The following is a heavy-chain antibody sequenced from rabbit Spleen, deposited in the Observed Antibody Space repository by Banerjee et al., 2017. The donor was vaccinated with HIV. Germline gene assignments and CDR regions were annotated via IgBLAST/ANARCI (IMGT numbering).Heavy chain of an antibody. Sequence: QEQLVESGGGLVQPEGSLTLTCTASGFSFSSSYFMCWVRQAPGKGLEWIGCIYTGSGTTYYASWAKGRFTISKTSSTTVTLQMTSLTAADTATYFCARGSNYGGGGMDRGGPGTLVTVS. CDR1: GFSFSSSYF. V-gene: IGHV1S45*01. CDR3: ARGSNYGGGGMDR. J-gene: IGHJ6*01. CDR2: IYTGSGTT. D-gene: IGHD3-1*01.